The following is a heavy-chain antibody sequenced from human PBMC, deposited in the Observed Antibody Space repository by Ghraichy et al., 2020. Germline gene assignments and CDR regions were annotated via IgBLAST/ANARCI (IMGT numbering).Heavy chain of an antibody. J-gene: IGHJ4*02. Sequence: GGSLRLSCAASGFTFSFYWMHWVRQAPGKGLVWVSRIKSDGSSTSYADSVKGRFTISRDNAENTLYLQMNSLRAEDTAVYYCAREYCSGGRCYFGTGGSHFDYWGQGTLVTVSS. CDR3: AREYCSGGRCYFGTGGSHFDY. CDR1: GFTFSFYW. CDR2: IKSDGSST. V-gene: IGHV3-74*01. D-gene: IGHD2-15*01.